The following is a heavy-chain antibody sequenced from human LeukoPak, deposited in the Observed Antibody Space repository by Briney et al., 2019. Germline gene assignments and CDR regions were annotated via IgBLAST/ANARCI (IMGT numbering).Heavy chain of an antibody. J-gene: IGHJ4*02. CDR2: INHSGST. V-gene: IGHV4-34*01. CDR1: GGSFSGYY. CDR3: ARGLNLIAVAGFFDY. Sequence: SETLSLTCAVYGGSFSGYYWSWIRQPPGKGLEWIGEINHSGSTNYNPSLKSRVTISVDTSKNQFSLKLSSVTAADTAVYYCARGLNLIAVAGFFDYWGQGTLVTVSS. D-gene: IGHD6-19*01.